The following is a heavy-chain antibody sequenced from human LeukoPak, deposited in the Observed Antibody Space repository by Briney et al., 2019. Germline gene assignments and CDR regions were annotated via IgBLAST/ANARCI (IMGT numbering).Heavy chain of an antibody. Sequence: GASVKVSCKASGYTFTSYDITWVRQAPGQGFEWMGRISVYNGNTNYAQKLQGRVTMTTDTSTSTAYMELRSLRSDDTAVYYCARDQSPYYDILTGYYRRGYYFDYWGQGTLVTVSS. D-gene: IGHD3-9*01. J-gene: IGHJ4*02. V-gene: IGHV1-18*01. CDR1: GYTFTSYD. CDR3: ARDQSPYYDILTGYYRRGYYFDY. CDR2: ISVYNGNT.